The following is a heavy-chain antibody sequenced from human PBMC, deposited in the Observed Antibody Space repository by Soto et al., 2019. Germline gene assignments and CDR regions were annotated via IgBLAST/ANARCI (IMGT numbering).Heavy chain of an antibody. CDR1: GGSINSYY. CDR2: ISFSGNT. J-gene: IGHJ5*02. CDR3: ARASSLYEGYRFDP. D-gene: IGHD3-22*01. V-gene: IGHV4-59*01. Sequence: QVQLQESGPGLVKPSETLSLTCSVSGGSINSYYWTWIRQSPEKGLEWVGCISFSGNTYYNPSLKSRVAISLDTPKKQFSLNLNSVTAADTAVYYCARASSLYEGYRFDPWGPGALVIVSS.